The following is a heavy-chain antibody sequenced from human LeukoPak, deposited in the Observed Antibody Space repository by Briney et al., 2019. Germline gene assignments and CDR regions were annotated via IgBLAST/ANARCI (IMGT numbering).Heavy chain of an antibody. D-gene: IGHD3-10*01. V-gene: IGHV4-38-2*02. CDR3: ARDYYGSGSYPNWFDP. CDR2: IYYSGST. CDR1: GYSISSGFH. J-gene: IGHJ5*02. Sequence: SETLSLTCSVSGYSISSGFHWGWIRQAPGKGLEWIGSIYYSGSTYYNPSLKSRVTISVDTSKNQFSLKLSSVTAADTAVYYCARDYYGSGSYPNWFDPWGQGTLVTVSS.